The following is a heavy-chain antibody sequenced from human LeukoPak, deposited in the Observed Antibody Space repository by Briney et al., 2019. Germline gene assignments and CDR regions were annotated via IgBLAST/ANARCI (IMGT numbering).Heavy chain of an antibody. V-gene: IGHV4-34*01. CDR1: GGSFSGYY. CDR3: ARHSTVTPFGY. CDR2: INHSGST. J-gene: IGHJ4*02. D-gene: IGHD4-17*01. Sequence: SETLSLTCAVYGGSFSGYYWSWIRQPPGKGLEWIGEINHSGSTNYNPSLKSRVTISVDTSKNQFSLKLSSVTAADTAVYYCARHSTVTPFGYWGQGTLVTVSS.